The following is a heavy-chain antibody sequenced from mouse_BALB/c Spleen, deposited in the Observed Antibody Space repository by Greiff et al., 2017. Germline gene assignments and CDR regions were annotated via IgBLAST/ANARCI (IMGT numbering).Heavy chain of an antibody. CDR3: VRPFYYGNYDAMDY. Sequence: EVMLVESGGGLVQPKGSLKLSCAASGFTFNTYAMNWVRQAPGKGLEWVARIRSKSNNYATYYADSVKDRFTISRDDSQSMLYLQMNNLKTEDTAMYYCVRPFYYGNYDAMDYWGQGTSVTVSS. CDR1: GFTFNTYA. D-gene: IGHD2-1*01. V-gene: IGHV10-1*02. CDR2: IRSKSNNYAT. J-gene: IGHJ4*01.